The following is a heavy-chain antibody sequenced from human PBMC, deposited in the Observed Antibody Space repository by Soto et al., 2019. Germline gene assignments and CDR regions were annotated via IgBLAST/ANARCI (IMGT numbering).Heavy chain of an antibody. D-gene: IGHD3-10*01. CDR3: AGLRITMVRGVIIGPR. CDR2: IIPIFGTA. J-gene: IGHJ4*02. Sequence: VASVKVSCKASGGTFSSYAISWVRQAPGQGLEWMGGIIPIFGTANYAQKFQGRVTITADESTSTAYMELSSLRSEDTAVYYCAGLRITMVRGVIIGPRWGQGTLVTVSS. V-gene: IGHV1-69*13. CDR1: GGTFSSYA.